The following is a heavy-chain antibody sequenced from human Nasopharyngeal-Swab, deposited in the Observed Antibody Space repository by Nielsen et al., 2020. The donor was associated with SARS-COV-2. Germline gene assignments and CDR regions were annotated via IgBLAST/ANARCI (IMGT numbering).Heavy chain of an antibody. CDR3: ARAYSSSSGFDY. CDR2: ISSNGGST. D-gene: IGHD6-6*01. CDR1: GFTFSSYA. V-gene: IGHV3-64*04. Sequence: GESLKISCSASGFTFSSYAMHWVRQAPGKGLEYVSAISSNGGSTYYADSVKGGFTISRDNSKNTLYLQMNSLRAEDTAVYYCARAYSSSSGFDYWGQGTLVTVSS. J-gene: IGHJ4*02.